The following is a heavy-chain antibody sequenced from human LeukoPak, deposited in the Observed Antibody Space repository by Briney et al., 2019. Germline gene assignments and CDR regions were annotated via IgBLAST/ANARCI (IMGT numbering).Heavy chain of an antibody. V-gene: IGHV1-2*02. Sequence: ASVKVSCKASGYTFTNYDIHWVRQAPGQGLEWMGWINPNSGGTNYAQKFQGRVTMTRDTSISTAYMELSRLRSDDTAVYYCARGSTNYDILTGYRWDWFDPWGQGTLVTVSS. CDR3: ARGSTNYDILTGYRWDWFDP. J-gene: IGHJ5*02. CDR1: GYTFTNYD. CDR2: INPNSGGT. D-gene: IGHD3-9*01.